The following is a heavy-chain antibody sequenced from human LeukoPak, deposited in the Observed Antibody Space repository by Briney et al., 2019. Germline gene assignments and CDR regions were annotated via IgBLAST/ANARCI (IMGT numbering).Heavy chain of an antibody. CDR1: GFTFSSYG. J-gene: IGHJ6*03. Sequence: PGGSLRLSCAASGFTFSSYGMHWVRQAPGKGLEWVTDIKQDGSEKYYVDSVKGRFTISRDNAKNSLYLQMNSLRAEDTAVYYCARLPNYYDSSGYQYYDYYMDVWGKGTTVTVSS. CDR3: ARLPNYYDSSGYQYYDYYMDV. V-gene: IGHV3-7*01. CDR2: IKQDGSEK. D-gene: IGHD3-22*01.